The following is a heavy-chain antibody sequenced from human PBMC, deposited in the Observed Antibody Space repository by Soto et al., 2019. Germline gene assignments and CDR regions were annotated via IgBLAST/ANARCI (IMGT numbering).Heavy chain of an antibody. CDR3: ARSLGDYYYYYYMDV. CDR1: GFTFSDYY. J-gene: IGHJ6*03. Sequence: GGSLRLSCAASGFTFSDYYMSWIRQAPGKGLEWLSYISGSGSSIYYADSVKGRFTISRDNAKNSLYLQMNSLRAEDTAVYYCARSLGDYYYYYYMDVWGKRTTVTVSS. CDR2: ISGSGSSI. D-gene: IGHD4-17*01. V-gene: IGHV3-11*01.